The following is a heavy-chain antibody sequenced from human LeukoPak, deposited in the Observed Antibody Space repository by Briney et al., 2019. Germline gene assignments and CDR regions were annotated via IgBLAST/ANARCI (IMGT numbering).Heavy chain of an antibody. D-gene: IGHD3-16*01. Sequence: SPTLSLTCAISGDGVSINSAAWNWLRQSPSRGFEWLGRTYYRSKWYNDYAVSVKSRITINPDTSRNQFSLHLNSVTPEDTAVYYCTREAVWGTSDYWAQGTLVTVSS. CDR2: TYYRSKWYN. J-gene: IGHJ4*02. CDR3: TREAVWGTSDY. V-gene: IGHV6-1*01. CDR1: GDGVSINSAA.